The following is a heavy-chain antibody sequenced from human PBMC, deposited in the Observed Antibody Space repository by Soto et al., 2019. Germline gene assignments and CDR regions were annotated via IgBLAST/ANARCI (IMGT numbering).Heavy chain of an antibody. J-gene: IGHJ5*02. CDR1: GGSVSSYY. V-gene: IGHV4-59*02. CDR3: ARVVVVVPAAIVQFDP. Sequence: SETLSLTCTVSGGSVSSYYWSWIRQPPGKGLEWIGYIYYSGSTNYNPSLKSRVTISVDTSKNQFSLKPSSVTAADTAVYYCARVVVVVPAAIVQFDPWGQGTLVTVSS. D-gene: IGHD2-2*01. CDR2: IYYSGST.